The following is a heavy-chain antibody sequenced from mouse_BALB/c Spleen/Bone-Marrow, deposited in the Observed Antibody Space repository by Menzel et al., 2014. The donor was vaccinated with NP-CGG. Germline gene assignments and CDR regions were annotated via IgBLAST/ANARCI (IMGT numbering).Heavy chain of an antibody. Sequence: DVKLVESGGDLVKPGGSLILSCAASGFTFSNYGMSCVRQTPDRRLGWVGTINRGGSYTYYPDMVKGRFTISRDNAKNHLYLRMNSLKSEDTAIYYCTRRGSTMITTVYPIGYWGHGTSATIYS. CDR2: INRGGSYT. CDR3: TRRGSTMITTVYPIGY. V-gene: IGHV5-6*02. CDR1: GFTFSNYG. J-gene: IGHJ4*01. D-gene: IGHD2-4*01.